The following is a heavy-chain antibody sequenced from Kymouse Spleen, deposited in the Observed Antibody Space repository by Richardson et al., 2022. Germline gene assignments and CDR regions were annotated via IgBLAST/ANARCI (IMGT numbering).Heavy chain of an antibody. D-gene: IGHD1-26*01. CDR3: ARGEWEDGMDV. J-gene: IGHJ6*02. CDR1: GGSFSGYY. V-gene: IGHV4-34*01. CDR2: INHSGST. Sequence: QVQLQQWGAGLLKPSETLSLTCAVYGGSFSGYYWSWIRQPPGKGLEWIGEINHSGSTNYNPSLKSRVTISVDTSKNQFSLKLSSVTAADTAVYYCARGEWEDGMDVWGQGTTVTVSS.